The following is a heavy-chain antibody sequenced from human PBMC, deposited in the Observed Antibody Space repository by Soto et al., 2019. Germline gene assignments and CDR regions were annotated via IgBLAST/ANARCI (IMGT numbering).Heavy chain of an antibody. J-gene: IGHJ6*03. V-gene: IGHV4-59*08. CDR1: GGSISSYY. CDR2: IYYSGST. D-gene: IGHD1-26*01. CDR3: ARQWVSFYYYMDV. Sequence: PSETLSLTRTVSGGSISSYYWSWIRQPPGKGLEWIGYIYYSGSTHYNPSLKSRVTISVDTSKNQFSLKLSSVTAADTAVYYCARQWVSFYYYMDVWGKGTTVTVSS.